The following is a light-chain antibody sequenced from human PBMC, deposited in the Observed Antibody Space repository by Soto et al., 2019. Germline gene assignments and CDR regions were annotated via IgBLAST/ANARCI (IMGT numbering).Light chain of an antibody. CDR1: NIGSES. CDR2: DDS. Sequence: SYELTQPPSVTVAPGQTATITCGGDNIGSESVHWYQQKPGQAPVLVVYDDSDRPSGIPERFSGSNSGNTATLTISRAEAGDEAEYYCQLWSSSSDYYVFGPGTKVTVL. J-gene: IGLJ1*01. V-gene: IGLV3-21*02. CDR3: QLWSSSSDYYV.